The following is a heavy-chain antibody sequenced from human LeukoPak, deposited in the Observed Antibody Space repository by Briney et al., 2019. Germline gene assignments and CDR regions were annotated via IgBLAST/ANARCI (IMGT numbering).Heavy chain of an antibody. V-gene: IGHV1-8*03. CDR2: MNPNSGNT. J-gene: IGHJ5*02. Sequence: ASVKVSCKASGYTFTSYDINWVRQATGQGLEWMGWMNPNSGNTGYAQKFQGRVTITRNTSISTAYMELSSLRSDDTAVYYCARAGPGSSRLDPWGQGTLVTVSS. D-gene: IGHD6-13*01. CDR1: GYTFTSYD. CDR3: ARAGPGSSRLDP.